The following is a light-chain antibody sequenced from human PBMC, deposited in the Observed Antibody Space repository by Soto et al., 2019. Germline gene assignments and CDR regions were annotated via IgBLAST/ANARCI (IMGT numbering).Light chain of an antibody. CDR3: QQYNNWAFS. CDR1: QSVSRRH. V-gene: IGKV3-15*01. Sequence: EIVMTQSPATLGMASCRKGTLSCVVSQSVSRRHLAWYQHKHGQPPRIXIYDISTRETGVPARASGSGSGTEFTLTISGLQSEDFALYFCQQYNNWAFSFGPGTGLEIK. J-gene: IGKJ5*01. CDR2: DIS.